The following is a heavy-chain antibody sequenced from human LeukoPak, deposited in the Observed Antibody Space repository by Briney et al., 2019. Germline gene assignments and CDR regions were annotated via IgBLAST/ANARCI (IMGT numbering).Heavy chain of an antibody. V-gene: IGHV4-59*01. CDR2: IYYSGST. Sequence: TSETLSLTCTVSGGSISSYYWSWIRQPPGKGLEWIGYIYYSGSTNYNPSLKSRVTISVDTSKNQFSLKLSSVTAADTAVYYCARDFFGILDYWGQGTVVTVSS. J-gene: IGHJ4*02. CDR1: GGSISSYY. CDR3: ARDFFGILDY. D-gene: IGHD1-14*01.